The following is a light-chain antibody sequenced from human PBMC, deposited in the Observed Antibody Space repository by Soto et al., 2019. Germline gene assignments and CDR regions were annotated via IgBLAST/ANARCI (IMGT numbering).Light chain of an antibody. CDR2: SDT. J-gene: IGLJ3*02. Sequence: SYELTQPPSVSVAPGETARITCGGSNIGDKSVHWYQQKPGQAPVLVIYSDTDRPSGIPERFSGSTSGNTATLTISGVEAGDEADYYCQVWDSSSDHVVFGGGTKLTVL. V-gene: IGLV3-21*04. CDR3: QVWDSSSDHVV. CDR1: NIGDKS.